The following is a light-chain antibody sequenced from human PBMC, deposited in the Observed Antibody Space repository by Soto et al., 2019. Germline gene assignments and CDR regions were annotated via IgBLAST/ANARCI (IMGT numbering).Light chain of an antibody. J-gene: IGKJ1*01. CDR2: GAS. V-gene: IGKV3-15*01. Sequence: EIVMTQSPATLSVSPGERATLSCRASQSVSSNLAWYQQKPGQAPRLLIYGASTRATGIPARFSGSGSGTEFTLTISSLHSEDFAVYYCQQYNNCPPPWTLAQGPRVDIK. CDR3: QQYNNCPPPWT. CDR1: QSVSSN.